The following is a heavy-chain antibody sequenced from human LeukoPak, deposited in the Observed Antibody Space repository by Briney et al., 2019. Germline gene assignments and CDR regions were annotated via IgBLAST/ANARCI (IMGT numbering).Heavy chain of an antibody. CDR2: ISSSSRTI. CDR1: GLTFSNYN. Sequence: GGSLRLSCAASGLTFSNYNMNWVRQAPGKGLEWVSYISSSSRTIYYADSVKGRFTISRDNAKNSLYLQMNSLRAEDTAVFYCARDRGGTDDFWSGYYTGYFDYWGQGTLVTVSS. CDR3: ARDRGGTDDFWSGYYTGYFDY. J-gene: IGHJ4*02. D-gene: IGHD3-3*01. V-gene: IGHV3-48*01.